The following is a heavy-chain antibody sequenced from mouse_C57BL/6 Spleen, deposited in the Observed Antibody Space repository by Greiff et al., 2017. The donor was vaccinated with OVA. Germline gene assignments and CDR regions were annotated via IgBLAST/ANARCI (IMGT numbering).Heavy chain of an antibody. D-gene: IGHD1-1*02. V-gene: IGHV1-54*01. CDR2: INPGSGGT. CDR1: GYAFTNYL. CDR3: ARSYYRYFDV. Sequence: QVQLKQSGAELVRPGTSVKVSCKASGYAFTNYLIEWVKQRPGQGLEWIGVINPGSGGTNYNEKFKGKATLTADKSSSTAYMQLSSLTSEDSAVYFCARSYYRYFDVWGTGTTVTVSS. J-gene: IGHJ1*03.